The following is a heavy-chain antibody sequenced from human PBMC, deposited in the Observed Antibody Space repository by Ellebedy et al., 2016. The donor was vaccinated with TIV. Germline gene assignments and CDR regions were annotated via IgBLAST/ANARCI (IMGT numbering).Heavy chain of an antibody. CDR1: GGIFSTYA. Sequence: SVKVSXXASGGIFSTYAISWVRQAPGQGLEWMGGIIPSFTTTNYAQKFQGRVTITADTSTSTASMELSNLRSEDTAVYYCARGGLHCTSRTCSDYYNDLDVWGQGTTVTVSS. CDR2: IIPSFTTT. J-gene: IGHJ6*02. V-gene: IGHV1-69*06. D-gene: IGHD2-21*01. CDR3: ARGGLHCTSRTCSDYYNDLDV.